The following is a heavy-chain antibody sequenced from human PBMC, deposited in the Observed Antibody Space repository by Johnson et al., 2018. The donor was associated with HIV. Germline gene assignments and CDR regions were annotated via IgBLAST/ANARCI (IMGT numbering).Heavy chain of an antibody. Sequence: QVQLVESGGGVVQPGRSLRLSCAASGFTFSSYAMHWVRQAPGKGLEWVAVISSDGSNKYYADSVKGRFTISRDNSKNTLYLQMNSLRAEDTAVYYCARSPRAAEGAFDIWGQGTMVTVSS. J-gene: IGHJ3*02. CDR1: GFTFSSYA. CDR3: ARSPRAAEGAFDI. V-gene: IGHV3-30*04. CDR2: ISSDGSNK. D-gene: IGHD6-13*01.